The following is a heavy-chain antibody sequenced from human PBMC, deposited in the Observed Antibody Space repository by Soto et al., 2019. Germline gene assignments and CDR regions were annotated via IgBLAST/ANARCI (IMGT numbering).Heavy chain of an antibody. CDR3: ARRRVMTLWFDP. D-gene: IGHD2-21*02. CDR2: INHSGST. Sequence: QVQLQQWGAGLLKPSETLSLNCAVYGGSFRGYSWTWLRQPPGKGLEWIGEINHSGSTNYNPSLKSRVTISVGTSKNQFSLKLSSVTAADTAVYYCARRRVMTLWFDPWGQGTLVTVSS. CDR1: GGSFRGYS. V-gene: IGHV4-34*02. J-gene: IGHJ5*02.